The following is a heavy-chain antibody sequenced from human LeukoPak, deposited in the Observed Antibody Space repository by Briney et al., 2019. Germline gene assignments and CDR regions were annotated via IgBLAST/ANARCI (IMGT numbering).Heavy chain of an antibody. CDR1: GFTVSSNY. CDR2: VYSGGDA. D-gene: IGHD2-21*01. V-gene: IGHV3-53*01. Sequence: GGSLRLSCAASGFTVSSNYMTWIRQAPGERLEWVSIVYSGGDAYYADSVKGRFTMSRDNSKNMLYLQMNSLRAEDTAVYYCARVEIPWSFDYWGQGTLVTVSS. J-gene: IGHJ4*02. CDR3: ARVEIPWSFDY.